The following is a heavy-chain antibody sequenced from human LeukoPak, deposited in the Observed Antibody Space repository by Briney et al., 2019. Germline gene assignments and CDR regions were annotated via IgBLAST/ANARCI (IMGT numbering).Heavy chain of an antibody. Sequence: ASVKVSCKASGYTFTSSDVSWVRQAPGQGLEWMGWVSAYHNKTNYAQNFQGRLTMTTDTSTSTAYMELRSLRSDDTAVYYCARDDSSGFNDYWGQGTLVTVSS. V-gene: IGHV1-18*01. J-gene: IGHJ4*02. D-gene: IGHD3-22*01. CDR1: GYTFTSSD. CDR3: ARDDSSGFNDY. CDR2: VSAYHNKT.